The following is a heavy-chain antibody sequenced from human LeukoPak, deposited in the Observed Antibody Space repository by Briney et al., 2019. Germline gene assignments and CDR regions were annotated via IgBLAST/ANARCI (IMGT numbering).Heavy chain of an antibody. V-gene: IGHV4-4*07. CDR1: GGSITTYY. Sequence: PSETLSLTCSVSGGSITTYYGSWIRQSAGKGLEWIGRIHTSGSTNYNPSLKSRVTISVDTSKNQFSLKLSSVTAADTAVYYCASTVAGNNWFDPWGQGTLVTVSS. CDR2: IHTSGST. J-gene: IGHJ5*02. CDR3: ASTVAGNNWFDP. D-gene: IGHD6-19*01.